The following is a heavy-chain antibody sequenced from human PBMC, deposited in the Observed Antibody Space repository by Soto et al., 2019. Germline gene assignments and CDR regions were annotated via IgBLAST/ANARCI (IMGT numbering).Heavy chain of an antibody. Sequence: SVKVSCKASGFTFTSSAVQWVRQARGQRLEWIGWIVVGSGNTNYAQKFQERVTITRDMSTSTAYMELSSLRSEDTAVYYCASGIAAAGTLGWFDPWGQGTLVTVSS. CDR3: ASGIAAAGTLGWFDP. V-gene: IGHV1-58*01. D-gene: IGHD6-13*01. CDR2: IVVGSGNT. CDR1: GFTFTSSA. J-gene: IGHJ5*02.